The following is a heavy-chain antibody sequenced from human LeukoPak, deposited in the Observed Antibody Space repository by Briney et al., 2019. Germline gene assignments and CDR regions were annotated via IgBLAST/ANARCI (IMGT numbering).Heavy chain of an antibody. V-gene: IGHV4-39*07. J-gene: IGHJ3*02. CDR2: IYYSGST. CDR1: GGSISSSSYY. CDR3: AGPHLGPHELYSSGHDAFDI. Sequence: KPSETLSLTCTVSGGSISSSSYYWGWIRQPPGKGLEWIGSIYYSGSTYYNPSLKSRVTISVDTSKNQFSLKLSSVTAADTAVYYCAGPHLGPHELYSSGHDAFDIWGQGTMVTVSS. D-gene: IGHD6-19*01.